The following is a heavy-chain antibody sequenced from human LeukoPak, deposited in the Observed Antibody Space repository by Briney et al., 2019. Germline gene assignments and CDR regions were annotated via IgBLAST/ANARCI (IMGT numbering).Heavy chain of an antibody. CDR1: GGSISSGSYY. Sequence: SQTLSLTCTVSGGSISSGSYYWSWIRQPAGKGLEWIGRIYTSGSTNYNPSLKSRVTISVDTSKNQFSLRLSSVTAADTAVYYCARMGKSGRYHDYWGQGTLVTVSS. J-gene: IGHJ4*02. CDR3: ARMGKSGRYHDY. CDR2: IYTSGST. D-gene: IGHD3-9*01. V-gene: IGHV4-61*02.